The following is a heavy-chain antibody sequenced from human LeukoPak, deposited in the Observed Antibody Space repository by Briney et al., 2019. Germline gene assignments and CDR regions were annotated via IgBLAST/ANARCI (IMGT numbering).Heavy chain of an antibody. J-gene: IGHJ4*02. CDR1: GYTFTSYY. CDR2: INPSGGST. CDR3: ARDVGCSSTSCSLYFGY. V-gene: IGHV1-46*01. Sequence: ASVKVSCKASGYTFTSYYMHWVRQAPGQGLEWMGIINPSGGSTSYAQKFQGRVTMTRDTSTSTVYMELSSLRSEDTAVYYCARDVGCSSTSCSLYFGYWGQGTLVTVSS. D-gene: IGHD2-2*01.